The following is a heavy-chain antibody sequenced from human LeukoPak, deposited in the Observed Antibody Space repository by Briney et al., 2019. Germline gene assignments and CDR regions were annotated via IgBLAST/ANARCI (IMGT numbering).Heavy chain of an antibody. V-gene: IGHV3-74*01. Sequence: QPGGSLRLSCAASGFTFSSYWMHWVRQAPGKGLVWVSRIISDGSSTDYADSVKGRFTISRDSAKNTLYLQMHSLRAEDTAVYYCARGGYNLDYWGQGTLVTVSS. CDR2: IISDGSST. CDR3: ARGGYNLDY. D-gene: IGHD5-24*01. J-gene: IGHJ4*02. CDR1: GFTFSSYW.